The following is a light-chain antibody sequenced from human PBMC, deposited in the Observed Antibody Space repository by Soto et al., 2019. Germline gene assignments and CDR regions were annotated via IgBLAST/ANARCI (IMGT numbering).Light chain of an antibody. V-gene: IGKV3-15*01. CDR2: GAS. Sequence: EIVMTQSPATLSVSPGERATLSCRASQSVSRNLAWYQQKLGQAPRLLIYGASTRATGIPARFSGSGSGTEFTLTISSLQSADFAVYYCQQYNDWPLTFGGGTKGEIK. J-gene: IGKJ4*01. CDR1: QSVSRN. CDR3: QQYNDWPLT.